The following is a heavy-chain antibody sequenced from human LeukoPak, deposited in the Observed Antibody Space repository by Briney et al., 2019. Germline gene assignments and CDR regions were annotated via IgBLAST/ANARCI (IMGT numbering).Heavy chain of an antibody. CDR3: ARDGFVGAADY. CDR2: IKQDGSEQ. Sequence: VQPGGSLRLSCAASGFTFNTYVMTWVRQAPGKGLEWVANIKQDGSEQHYVDSVRGRFTISRGNAKNSLYLQMNSLRVEDTAVYYCARDGFVGAADYWGQGTLVTVSS. J-gene: IGHJ4*02. V-gene: IGHV3-7*01. D-gene: IGHD6-13*01. CDR1: GFTFNTYV.